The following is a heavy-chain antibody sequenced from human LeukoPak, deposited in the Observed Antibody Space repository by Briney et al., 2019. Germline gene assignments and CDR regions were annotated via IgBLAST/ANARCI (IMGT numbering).Heavy chain of an antibody. V-gene: IGHV3-7*01. CDR3: ARGWTSSGYSFGY. J-gene: IGHJ4*02. Sequence: GGSLRLSCAASGFTFSSYWMSWVRQAPGKGLEWVANIQQDGSEKYYVDSVKGRFTISRDNAKNSLYLQMNSLRAEDTAVYYCARGWTSSGYSFGYWGQGTLVTVSS. CDR2: IQQDGSEK. CDR1: GFTFSSYW. D-gene: IGHD5-12*01.